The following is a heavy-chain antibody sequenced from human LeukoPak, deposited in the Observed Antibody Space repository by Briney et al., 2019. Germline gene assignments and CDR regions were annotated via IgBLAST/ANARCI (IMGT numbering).Heavy chain of an antibody. CDR2: IYYSGST. J-gene: IGHJ4*02. D-gene: IGHD4-17*01. Sequence: PSETLSLTCTVSGGSIGSSTYYWGWLRQPPGKGLEWIGNIYYSGSTYYSPSLKSRVTISVDTSKNQFSLKLSSATATDTAVYYCARDYGDFAFDSWGQGTLVTVSS. CDR3: ARDYGDFAFDS. CDR1: GGSIGSSTYY. V-gene: IGHV4-39*02.